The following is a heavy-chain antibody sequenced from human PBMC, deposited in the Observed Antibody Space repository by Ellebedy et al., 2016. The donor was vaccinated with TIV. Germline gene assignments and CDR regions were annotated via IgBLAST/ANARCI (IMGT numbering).Heavy chain of an antibody. CDR1: GFTFSNYA. CDR2: VVGSSGST. D-gene: IGHD1-7*01. V-gene: IGHV3-23*01. J-gene: IGHJ6*02. Sequence: GESLKISCVASGFTFSNYAMNWVRQAPGKGLEWVSTVVGSSGSTYYAASVQGRFTVSRDNPKNTLYLQMNRLRAEDTAVYYCAKDVSVGTTQSFYGMDVWGQGTTVTVSS. CDR3: AKDVSVGTTQSFYGMDV.